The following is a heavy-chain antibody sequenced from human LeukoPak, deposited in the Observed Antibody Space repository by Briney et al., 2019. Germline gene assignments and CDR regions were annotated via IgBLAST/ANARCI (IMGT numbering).Heavy chain of an antibody. CDR3: ARMVYATGPFDY. J-gene: IGHJ4*02. CDR2: ISGSGGST. Sequence: GGSLRLSCAASGFTFSSYAVSWVRQAPGKGLEWVSAISGSGGSTYCADSVKGRFTISRDNSKNTLYLQMNSLRAEDTAVYYCARMVYATGPFDYWGQGTLVTVSS. V-gene: IGHV3-23*01. D-gene: IGHD2-8*01. CDR1: GFTFSSYA.